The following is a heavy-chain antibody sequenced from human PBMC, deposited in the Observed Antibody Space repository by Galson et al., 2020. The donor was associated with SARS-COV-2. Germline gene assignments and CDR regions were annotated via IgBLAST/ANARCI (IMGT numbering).Heavy chain of an antibody. D-gene: IGHD1-26*01. V-gene: IGHV1-24*01. Sequence: ASVKVSCKVSGYTLTELSMHWVRQAPGKGLEWMGGFDPEDGETIYAQKFQGRVTMTEDTSTDTAYMELSSLRSEDTAVYYCATTTPIVGATTRWFDPWGQGTLVTVSS. CDR3: ATTTPIVGATTRWFDP. CDR2: FDPEDGET. J-gene: IGHJ5*02. CDR1: GYTLTELS.